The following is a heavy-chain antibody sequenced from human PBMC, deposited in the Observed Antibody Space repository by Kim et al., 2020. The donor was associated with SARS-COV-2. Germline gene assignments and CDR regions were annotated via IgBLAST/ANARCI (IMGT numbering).Heavy chain of an antibody. CDR2: MNPNCGKT. D-gene: IGHD2-2*01. Sequence: ASVKVSCKASGYTFTSYAINWVRQAPGQGLEWMGGMNPNCGKTNYAQKFQGRVTMTADTSTSTAYMELSSLRSEDTAVYYCARGAEKPASIDSYCSYGLDVWGQGTMVTVSS. CDR3: ARGAEKPASIDSYCSYGLDV. V-gene: IGHV1-8*02. J-gene: IGHJ6*02. CDR1: GYTFTSYA.